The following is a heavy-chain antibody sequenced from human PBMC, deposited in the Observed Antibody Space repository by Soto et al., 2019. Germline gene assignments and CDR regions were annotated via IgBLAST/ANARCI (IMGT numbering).Heavy chain of an antibody. CDR2: INPTGDST. Sequence: QVQLVQSGPEVKKPGASVKVSCKASGFTFTSYYMHWVRQAPGQGLEWMGIINPTGDSTSYAQRFRGRVTMTRDTSTSTVYMELSSLRSEDTAVYCCARDQSAYSSGLQYWYFALWGRGTLVTVSS. J-gene: IGHJ2*01. CDR1: GFTFTSYY. CDR3: ARDQSAYSSGLQYWYFAL. D-gene: IGHD5-18*01. V-gene: IGHV1-46*01.